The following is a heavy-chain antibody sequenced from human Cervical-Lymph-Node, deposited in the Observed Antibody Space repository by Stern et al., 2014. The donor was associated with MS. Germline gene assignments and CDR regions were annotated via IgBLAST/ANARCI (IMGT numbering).Heavy chain of an antibody. Sequence: QMQLVQSGAEVRKPGSSVKVSCKASGDTFGTYTFSWVRQAPGQGLEWMGGIIPMFGTANYAQKFQGTVTITADESTNTGYMELSSLRSEDTAVYYCAREGKGRNGYNNPFDYWGQGTLVTVSA. CDR2: IIPMFGTA. V-gene: IGHV1-69*01. CDR3: AREGKGRNGYNNPFDY. J-gene: IGHJ4*02. CDR1: GDTFGTYT. D-gene: IGHD5-24*01.